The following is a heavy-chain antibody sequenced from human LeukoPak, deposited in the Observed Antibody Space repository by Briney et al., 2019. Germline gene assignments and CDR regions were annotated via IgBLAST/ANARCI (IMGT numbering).Heavy chain of an antibody. V-gene: IGHV4-4*07. CDR2: IYTSGNT. Sequence: SETLSLTCTVSGGSISSYYWSWVRQPAGKGLEWIGRIYTSGNTNYNPSLKGRVTMSVDTSKNQFSLNLSSVTAADTAVYYCARRLYYGDYTGYWYFDLWGRGILVTVSS. CDR1: GGSISSYY. CDR3: ARRLYYGDYTGYWYFDL. D-gene: IGHD4-17*01. J-gene: IGHJ2*01.